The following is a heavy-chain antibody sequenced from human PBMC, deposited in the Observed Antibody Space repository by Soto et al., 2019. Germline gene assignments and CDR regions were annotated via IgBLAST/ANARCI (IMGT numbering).Heavy chain of an antibody. CDR3: ASRIWFGELLEPLDY. CDR2: IYHSGST. J-gene: IGHJ4*02. CDR1: GGSISSSNW. D-gene: IGHD3-10*01. V-gene: IGHV4-4*02. Sequence: PSETLSLTCAVSGGSISSSNWWSWVRQPPGKGLEWIGEIYHSGSTNYNPSLKSRVTISVDKSKNQFSLKLSSVTAADTAVEYCASRIWFGELLEPLDYWGQGTLVTVS.